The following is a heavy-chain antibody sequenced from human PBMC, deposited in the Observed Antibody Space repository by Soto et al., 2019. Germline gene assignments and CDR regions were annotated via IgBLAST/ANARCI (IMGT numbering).Heavy chain of an antibody. CDR3: ARDDFGVHHDSFAI. D-gene: IGHD3-3*01. J-gene: IGHJ3*02. Sequence: QVQLQQWGAGLLKPSETLSLTCAVYGGSFSGYYWSWIRQPPGKGLEWIGEINHSGSTNYNPSLQSRVTISVDTSKNQVSLKLSSVTAADTAAYYCARDDFGVHHDSFAIWGQGTMVTVSS. CDR1: GGSFSGYY. V-gene: IGHV4-34*01. CDR2: INHSGST.